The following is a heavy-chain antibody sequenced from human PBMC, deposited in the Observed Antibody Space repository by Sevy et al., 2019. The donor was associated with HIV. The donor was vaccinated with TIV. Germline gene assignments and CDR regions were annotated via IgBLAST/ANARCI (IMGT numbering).Heavy chain of an antibody. CDR2: ISWNSGSI. CDR3: AKDIRGGDSSGYYPHHYYYYGMDV. Sequence: SLRLSCAASGFTFDDYAMHWVRQAPGKGLEWVSGISWNSGSIGYADSVKGRFTISRDNAKNSLYLQMNSLRAEDTALYYCAKDIRGGDSSGYYPHHYYYYGMDVWGQGTTVTVSS. V-gene: IGHV3-9*01. CDR1: GFTFDDYA. D-gene: IGHD3-22*01. J-gene: IGHJ6*02.